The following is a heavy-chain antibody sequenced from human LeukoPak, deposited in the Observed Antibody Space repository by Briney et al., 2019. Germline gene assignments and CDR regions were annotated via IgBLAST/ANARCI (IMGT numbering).Heavy chain of an antibody. CDR2: ISTYSGNT. CDR3: AKGRRSSFFDY. CDR1: GYTFTTYD. D-gene: IGHD6-6*01. V-gene: IGHV1-18*01. J-gene: IGHJ4*02. Sequence: GASVKVSCKASGYTFTTYDINWVRQAPGQGLEWMGRISTYSGNTNYAQNLQGRVTMTTDTSTSTAYMELRSLRSDDTAVYYCAKGRRSSFFDYWGQGTLVTVSS.